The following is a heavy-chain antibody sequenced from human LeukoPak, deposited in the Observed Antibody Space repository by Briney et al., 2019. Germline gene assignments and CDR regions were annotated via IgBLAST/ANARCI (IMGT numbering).Heavy chain of an antibody. CDR2: IYYSGST. J-gene: IGHJ4*02. D-gene: IGHD6-6*01. CDR3: ARSSLSGLGFDY. V-gene: IGHV4-59*01. Sequence: SETLSLTCTVSGGSISSYYWSWIRQPPAKGLEWIGYIYYSGSTNYNPSLKSRVTISVDTSKNQFSLKLSSVTAADTAVYYCARSSLSGLGFDYWGQGTLVTVSS. CDR1: GGSISSYY.